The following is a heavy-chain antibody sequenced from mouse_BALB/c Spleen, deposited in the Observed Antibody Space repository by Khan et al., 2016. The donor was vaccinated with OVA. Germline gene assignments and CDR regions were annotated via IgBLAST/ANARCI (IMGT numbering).Heavy chain of an antibody. Sequence: QVQLKESGPGLVAPSQSLSITCTVSGFSLTNYTVHWVRQPPGKGLEWLGIIGTGGSTNYNSALMSRLSINKDNSKSQVFLKMNSLQTDDTAMDYCARDHYGSSYDYAMDYWGQGTSVTVSS. J-gene: IGHJ4*01. D-gene: IGHD1-1*01. CDR3: ARDHYGSSYDYAMDY. CDR2: IGTGGST. V-gene: IGHV2-9*02. CDR1: GFSLTNYT.